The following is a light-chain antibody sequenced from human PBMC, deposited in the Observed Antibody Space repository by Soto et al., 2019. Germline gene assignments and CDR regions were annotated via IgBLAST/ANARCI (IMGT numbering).Light chain of an antibody. Sequence: EIVMTQSPATLSVSPGDGATLSCRASQSVDSNLAWYQQKPGQTPRLLIYGASTRATGIPARFSGSGSGTEFTLTISSLQSEDFAVYYCLHYNNGPRFGQGTKVDIK. J-gene: IGKJ1*01. CDR3: LHYNNGPR. CDR1: QSVDSN. CDR2: GAS. V-gene: IGKV3-15*01.